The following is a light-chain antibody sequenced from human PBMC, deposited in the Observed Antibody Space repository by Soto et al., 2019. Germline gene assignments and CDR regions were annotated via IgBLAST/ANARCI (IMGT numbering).Light chain of an antibody. CDR1: QSIVGSTY. V-gene: IGKV3-20*01. J-gene: IGKJ1*01. CDR2: GAS. Sequence: EIVLTQSPGTLSLSPGKRATLSCRASQSIVGSTYLAWYQQKPGQAPRLLIYGASNRATGIPDRFSGSGSGTDFTLTISRLEPEDFAMYYCQQYGSSPREFGQGTKVDIK. CDR3: QQYGSSPRE.